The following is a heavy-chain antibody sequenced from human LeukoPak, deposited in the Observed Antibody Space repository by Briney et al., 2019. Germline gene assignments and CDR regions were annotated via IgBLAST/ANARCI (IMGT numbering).Heavy chain of an antibody. CDR2: IYSGGST. Sequence: PGGSLRLSCVASGFTVSSNYMSWVRQAPGKGLEWVSVIYSGGSTFYADSVKGRFTISRDNSKNTLYLQMNSLRAEDTAVYYCARDRTGNDYWGQGALVTVSS. CDR3: ARDRTGNDY. CDR1: GFTVSSNY. V-gene: IGHV3-53*01. J-gene: IGHJ4*02. D-gene: IGHD1-1*01.